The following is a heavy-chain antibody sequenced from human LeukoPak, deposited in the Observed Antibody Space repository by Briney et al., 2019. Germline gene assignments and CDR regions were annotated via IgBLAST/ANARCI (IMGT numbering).Heavy chain of an antibody. D-gene: IGHD3-10*01. Sequence: NPSETLSLTCTVSGGSISSYYWSWIRQPAGKGLEWIGRIYTSGSTNYNPSLKSRVTMSVDTSKNQFSLKLSSVTAADTAVYYCAREKYGSEMYYYYYYMDVWGKGTTVTISS. V-gene: IGHV4-4*07. CDR3: AREKYGSEMYYYYYYMDV. CDR2: IYTSGST. J-gene: IGHJ6*03. CDR1: GGSISSYY.